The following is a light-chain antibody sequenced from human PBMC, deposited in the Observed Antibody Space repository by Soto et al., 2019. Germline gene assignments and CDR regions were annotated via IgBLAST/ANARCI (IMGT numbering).Light chain of an antibody. V-gene: IGLV1-51*01. CDR1: TSNIGKNF. Sequence: QSALTQPPSVSAAPGQKVSISCSGSTSNIGKNFVSWYQQLPGTAPKLLIYDNNKRPLGIPDRFSGSKSGTSATLGITGFQTGDEADYYCGSWDSSLSAYVFGTGTKVTVL. J-gene: IGLJ1*01. CDR2: DNN. CDR3: GSWDSSLSAYV.